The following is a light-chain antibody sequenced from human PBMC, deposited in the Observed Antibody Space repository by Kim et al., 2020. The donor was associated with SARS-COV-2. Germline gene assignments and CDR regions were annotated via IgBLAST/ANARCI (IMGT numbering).Light chain of an antibody. Sequence: VTISCTGGSSNIGAGYDVLWYQQLPATAPKLLLYGNSNRPSGVPDRFSGSKSGTSASLAITGLQAEDEADYYCQSYDSSLSGSEVFGTGTKVTVL. J-gene: IGLJ1*01. CDR3: QSYDSSLSGSEV. CDR2: GNS. CDR1: SSNIGAGYD. V-gene: IGLV1-40*01.